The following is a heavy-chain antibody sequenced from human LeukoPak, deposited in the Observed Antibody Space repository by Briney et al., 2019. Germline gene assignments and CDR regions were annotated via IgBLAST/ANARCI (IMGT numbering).Heavy chain of an antibody. Sequence: SGTLSLTCAVSGGSISISNSNWWSWVRQPPGKGLEWIGEIYHSGSTNYNPSLKSRVTISVDKSKNQFSLKLSSVTAADTAVYYCARHRWSNDYWGQGTLVTVSS. V-gene: IGHV4-4*02. CDR1: GGSISISNSNW. D-gene: IGHD6-13*01. J-gene: IGHJ4*02. CDR2: IYHSGST. CDR3: ARHRWSNDY.